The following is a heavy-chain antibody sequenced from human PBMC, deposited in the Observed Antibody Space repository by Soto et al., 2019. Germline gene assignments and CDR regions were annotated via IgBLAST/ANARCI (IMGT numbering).Heavy chain of an antibody. J-gene: IGHJ4*02. CDR2: IWYDGSNK. V-gene: IGHV3-33*01. D-gene: IGHD6-13*01. CDR3: ARWGIAAGDY. Sequence: QVQLVESGGGVVQPGRSLRLYCAASGFTFSSYGRHWVRQAPGKGLEWVAVIWYDGSNKYYADSVKGRFNISRDNSKNTLYLQMNSLRAEDTSVYYCARWGIAAGDYWGQGTLVTVSS. CDR1: GFTFSSYG.